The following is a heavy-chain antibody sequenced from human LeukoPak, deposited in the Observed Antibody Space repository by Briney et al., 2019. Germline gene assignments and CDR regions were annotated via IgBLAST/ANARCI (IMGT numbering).Heavy chain of an antibody. J-gene: IGHJ6*03. CDR1: GFTFSSYS. V-gene: IGHV3-21*01. CDR3: AREYGDSVYYYYYMDV. Sequence: PGGSLRLSCAASGFTFSSYSMNWVRQAPGKGLEWVSSISSSSSYIYYADSVKGRFTISRDNAKNSLYLQMNSLRAEDTAVYYCAREYGDSVYYYYYMDVWGKGTTVTVSS. D-gene: IGHD4-17*01. CDR2: ISSSSSYI.